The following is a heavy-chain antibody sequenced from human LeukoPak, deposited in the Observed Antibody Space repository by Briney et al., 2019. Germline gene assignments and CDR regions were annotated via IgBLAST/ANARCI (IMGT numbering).Heavy chain of an antibody. CDR2: IIPIFGTA. D-gene: IGHD4-17*01. Sequence: SVKVSCKASGGTFSTYAISWVRQAPGQGLEWMGGIIPIFGTANYAQKFQGRVTITADKSTSTAYMELSSLRSEDTAVYSCASRHDYGDSAPFDYWGQGTLVTVSS. J-gene: IGHJ4*02. CDR1: GGTFSTYA. V-gene: IGHV1-69*06. CDR3: ASRHDYGDSAPFDY.